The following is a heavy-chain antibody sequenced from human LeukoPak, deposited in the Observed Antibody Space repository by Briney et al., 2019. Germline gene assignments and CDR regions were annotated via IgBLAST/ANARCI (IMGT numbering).Heavy chain of an antibody. D-gene: IGHD3-10*01. CDR3: ARENHYYGSGSYYNARAFDI. V-gene: IGHV4-34*01. CDR1: GGSFSGYY. J-gene: IGHJ3*02. Sequence: SETLSLTCAVYGGSFSGYYWSWIRQPPGKGLEWIGEINHSGSTNCNPSLKSRVTISVDTSKNQFSLKLSSVTAADTAVYYCARENHYYGSGSYYNARAFDIWGQGTMVTVSS. CDR2: INHSGST.